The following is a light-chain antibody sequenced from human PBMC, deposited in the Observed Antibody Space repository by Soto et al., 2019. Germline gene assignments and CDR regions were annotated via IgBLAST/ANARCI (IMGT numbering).Light chain of an antibody. CDR2: DVS. CDR1: QSIGDS. Sequence: PSTLSASVGDKVTLTCRASQSIGDSLAWYQQKPGKAPYLLISDVSSLERGVPSRFSGSGSGTEFTLTISSMQPDDFATFYCQQYNGYSRTFGQGSKVDIK. J-gene: IGKJ1*01. CDR3: QQYNGYSRT. V-gene: IGKV1-5*01.